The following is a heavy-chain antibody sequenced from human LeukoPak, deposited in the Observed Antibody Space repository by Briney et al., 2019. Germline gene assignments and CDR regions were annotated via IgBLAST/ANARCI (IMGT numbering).Heavy chain of an antibody. CDR2: ISGPGPST. CDR1: GFSFRRYA. Sequence: PGGSLRLSCAASGFSFRRYAMNWVHQAPGRGLEWVAVISGPGPSTVYADSVKGRFTISRDNSKNTLFLQLDSLRVEDTSIYYCAKEEMPHAFDLWGQGTMVTVS. J-gene: IGHJ3*01. V-gene: IGHV3-23*01. D-gene: IGHD5-24*01. CDR3: AKEEMPHAFDL.